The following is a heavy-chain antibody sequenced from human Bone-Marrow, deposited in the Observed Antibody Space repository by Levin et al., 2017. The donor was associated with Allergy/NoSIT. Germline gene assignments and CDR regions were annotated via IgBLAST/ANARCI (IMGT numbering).Heavy chain of an antibody. V-gene: IGHV3-30-3*01. J-gene: IGHJ3*02. D-gene: IGHD5-18*01. Sequence: PGGSLRLSCAASGFTFSSYAMHWVRQAPGKGLEWVAVISYDGSNKYYADSVKGRFTISRDNSKKTRYLPMNSLRAEDTAVYYCARGGGRMVNAFDIWGQGTMVTVSS. CDR2: ISYDGSNK. CDR3: ARGGGRMVNAFDI. CDR1: GFTFSSYA.